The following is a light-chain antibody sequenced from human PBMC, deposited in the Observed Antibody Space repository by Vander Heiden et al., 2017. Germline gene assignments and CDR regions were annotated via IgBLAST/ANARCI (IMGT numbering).Light chain of an antibody. CDR2: GAF. CDR1: QSLGRNLGSN. CDR3: QQYSERPLT. V-gene: IGKV3-15*01. Sequence: EIVMTQSPATLSVSPGDSATFPCRASQSLGRNLGSNVAWYQQKPGQSPRLLIYGAFTRATGIPARFSGSGSGTEFTLTISSLQSEDFAVYYCQQYSERPLTFGGGTKVEIK. J-gene: IGKJ4*01.